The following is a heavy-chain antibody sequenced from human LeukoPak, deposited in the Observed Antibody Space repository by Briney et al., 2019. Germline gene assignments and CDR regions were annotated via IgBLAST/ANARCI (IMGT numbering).Heavy chain of an antibody. V-gene: IGHV1-46*01. D-gene: IGHD2-2*01. CDR1: GYTFTSYG. CDR2: INPSGGST. Sequence: ASVKVSCKASGYTFTSYGISWVRQAPGQGLEWMGIINPSGGSTSYAQKFQGRVTMTRDTSTSTAYMELSSLRSEDTAVYYCAADLLPTDPYNWFDPWGQGSLVTVSS. CDR3: AADLLPTDPYNWFDP. J-gene: IGHJ5*02.